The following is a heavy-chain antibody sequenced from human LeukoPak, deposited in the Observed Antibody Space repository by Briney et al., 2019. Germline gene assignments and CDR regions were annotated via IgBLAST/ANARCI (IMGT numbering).Heavy chain of an antibody. J-gene: IGHJ4*01. D-gene: IGHD6-19*01. CDR1: GFILSSHG. CDR2: VTSRGGT. V-gene: IGHV3-23*01. CDR3: ATTRPYGTTWAGAFED. Sequence: GGSLRLSCAASGFILSSHGMSWVRQAPGRRLEWVSTVTSRGGTDYTDSVKGRFIISRDNSKNTLLLQMNSLRAEDTAVYYCATTRPYGTTWAGAFEDWGQGTPVTVSS.